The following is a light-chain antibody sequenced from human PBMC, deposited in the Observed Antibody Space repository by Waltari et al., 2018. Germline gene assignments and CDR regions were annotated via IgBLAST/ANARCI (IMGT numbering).Light chain of an antibody. J-gene: IGKJ1*01. Sequence: DIQMTQSPSSVSASVGDRVTITCRPSQSINNWLAWYQQKPGKDPQLLISAASNLHNGVPSRFSGSRSGTDYTLTINSLQPEDSATYFCQQANSFPRTFGRGTKVEIK. CDR2: AAS. V-gene: IGKV1-12*01. CDR1: QSINNW. CDR3: QQANSFPRT.